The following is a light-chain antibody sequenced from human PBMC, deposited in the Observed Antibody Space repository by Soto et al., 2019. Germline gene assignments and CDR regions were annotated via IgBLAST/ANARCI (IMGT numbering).Light chain of an antibody. V-gene: IGKV1-39*01. CDR1: QSISSY. CDR3: QQSYSTPRP. CDR2: AAS. Sequence: DIQMIQSPSSLSASVGDRVTITCRASQSISSYLNWYQQKPGKAPKLLIYAASSLQSGVPSRFSGSGAGTDFTLTISSLQPEDFATYYCQQSYSTPRPFGQGTKLEIK. J-gene: IGKJ2*01.